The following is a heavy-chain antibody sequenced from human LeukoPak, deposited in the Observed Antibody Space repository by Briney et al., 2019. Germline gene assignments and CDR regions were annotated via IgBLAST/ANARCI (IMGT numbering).Heavy chain of an antibody. CDR2: IYTSGST. D-gene: IGHD5-18*01. CDR1: GGSISSGSYY. CDR3: ARAFRGYSYGPFFDY. V-gene: IGHV4-61*02. J-gene: IGHJ4*02. Sequence: SETLSLTCTVSGGSISSGSYYWSWIRQPAGKGLEWIGRIYTSGSTNYNPSLKSRVTISVDTSKNQFSLKLSSVTAADTAVYYCARAFRGYSYGPFFDYWGQGTLVTVSS.